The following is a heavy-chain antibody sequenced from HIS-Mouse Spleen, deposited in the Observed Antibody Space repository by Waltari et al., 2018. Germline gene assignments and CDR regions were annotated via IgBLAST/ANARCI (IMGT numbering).Heavy chain of an antibody. Sequence: QVQLQESGPGLVKPSETLSLTCTVSGGSISSYYWSWIRQPAGTGLEWIGRIYTSGSTNYNPSLKSRVTMSVDTYKNQFSLKLSSVTAADTAVYYCARDFHDFWSGYYGGDKKHDAFDIWGQGTMVTVSS. CDR3: ARDFHDFWSGYYGGDKKHDAFDI. CDR2: IYTSGST. J-gene: IGHJ3*02. CDR1: GGSISSYY. V-gene: IGHV4-4*07. D-gene: IGHD3-3*01.